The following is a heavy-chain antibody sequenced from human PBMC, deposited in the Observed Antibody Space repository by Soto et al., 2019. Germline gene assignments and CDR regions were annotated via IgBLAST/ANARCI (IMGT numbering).Heavy chain of an antibody. CDR2: ITTDGGSS. CDR3: AREAGYCSRTSCYRRAFDT. CDR1: GFTFSGHW. V-gene: IGHV3-74*03. J-gene: IGHJ3*02. Sequence: EVQLVESGGDVVQPGGSLRLSCAASGFTFSGHWMHWVRQVPGKGLEWVSRITTDGGSSAYADSVKGRFTISRDNAKNTRHLQMDGLRAEDTAVYYCAREAGYCSRTSCYRRAFDTWGQGTTVTVSS. D-gene: IGHD2-2*01.